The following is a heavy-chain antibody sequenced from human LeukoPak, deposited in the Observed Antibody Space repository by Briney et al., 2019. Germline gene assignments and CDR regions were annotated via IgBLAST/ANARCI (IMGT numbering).Heavy chain of an antibody. CDR3: ARDCSSTSCYGGGLDY. V-gene: IGHV1-46*01. CDR2: INPSGGST. Sequence: ASVKVSCKASGYTFTSYYMHWVRQAPGQGLEWMGIINPSGGSTSYAQKFQGRVTMTRDTSTSTVYMELSSLRSEDTAVYYCARDCSSTSCYGGGLDYWGQGTLVTVSS. J-gene: IGHJ4*02. D-gene: IGHD2-2*01. CDR1: GYTFTSYY.